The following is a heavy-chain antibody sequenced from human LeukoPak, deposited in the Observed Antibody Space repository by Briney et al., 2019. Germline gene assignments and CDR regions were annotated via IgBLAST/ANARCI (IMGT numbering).Heavy chain of an antibody. V-gene: IGHV3-23*01. CDR1: GFTFRSYA. Sequence: GGSLRLSCAASGFTFRSYAMSWVRQAPGKGLEWVSAISGSGGSTYYADSVKGRFTISRDNSKNMLYLQMNSLRAEDTAVYYCAKAGYGTAIRNAFDYWGQGTLVTVSS. CDR3: AKAGYGTAIRNAFDY. D-gene: IGHD2-2*02. J-gene: IGHJ4*02. CDR2: ISGSGGST.